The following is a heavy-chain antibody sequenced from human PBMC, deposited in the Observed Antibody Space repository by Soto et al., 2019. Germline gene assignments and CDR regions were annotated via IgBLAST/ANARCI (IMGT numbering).Heavy chain of an antibody. CDR3: ARMRGLAEIPPYFDY. CDR1: GGSISDYQ. Sequence: QVQLQESGPGLVRPSETLSLTCSVSGGSISDYQWNWIRQSPGKGLAWIGYIYYSGSTNYNPSLKSRGNISLDKVTEQFSLRPRSVTAANTAVYYCARMRGLAEIPPYFDYRGQGTLVTLSS. J-gene: IGHJ4*02. D-gene: IGHD3-16*01. V-gene: IGHV4-59*01. CDR2: IYYSGST.